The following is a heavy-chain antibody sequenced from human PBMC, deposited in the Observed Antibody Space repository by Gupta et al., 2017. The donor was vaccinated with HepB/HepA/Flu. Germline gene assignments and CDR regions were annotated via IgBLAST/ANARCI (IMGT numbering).Heavy chain of an antibody. CDR2: ISHDGSKK. CDR3: AQTNSYDY. V-gene: IGHV3-30*18. J-gene: IGHJ4*02. Sequence: QVQLVESGGGVVQPGRSLRLSCAASGFTFSSYGMHWVRQAPGKGLEWVAVISHDGSKKYYADSVKGRFTIARDNSKNTLYLQMNSLRAEDTAVDYCAQTNSYDYGGQGTLVTVSS. CDR1: GFTFSSYG.